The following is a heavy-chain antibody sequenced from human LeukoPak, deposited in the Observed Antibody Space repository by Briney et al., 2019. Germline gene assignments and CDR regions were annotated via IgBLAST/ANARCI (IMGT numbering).Heavy chain of an antibody. CDR3: AKAERGFDP. J-gene: IGHJ5*02. V-gene: IGHV3-73*01. CDR2: IRSKANSDET. D-gene: IGHD6-25*01. CDR1: GFIFSDSA. Sequence: GGSLKLSCTVSGFIFSDSAIHWVRQAAGKGLEWVGRIRSKANSDETAYAASVKGRFTISRDNSKNTLYLQMNSLRAEDTAVYYCAKAERGFDPWGQGTLVTVSS.